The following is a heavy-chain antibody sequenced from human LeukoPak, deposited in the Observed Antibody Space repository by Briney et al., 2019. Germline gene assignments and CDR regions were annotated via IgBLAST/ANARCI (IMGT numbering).Heavy chain of an antibody. Sequence: GGSLRLSCAASGFTFSSYGMHWVRQAPGKGLEWVAVISYDGSNKYYADSVKGRFTISRDNSKSTLYLQMNSLRAEDTAVYYCARDLEGYDSSGYYYSNWFDPWGQGTLVTVSS. CDR3: ARDLEGYDSSGYYYSNWFDP. V-gene: IGHV3-30*19. CDR2: ISYDGSNK. CDR1: GFTFSSYG. J-gene: IGHJ5*02. D-gene: IGHD3-22*01.